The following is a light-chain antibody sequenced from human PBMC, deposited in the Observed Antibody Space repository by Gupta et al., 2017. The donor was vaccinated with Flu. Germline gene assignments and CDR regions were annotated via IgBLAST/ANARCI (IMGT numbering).Light chain of an antibody. Sequence: DIQMTQSPSTPSASVGDRVTITCRASQSISSWLVWYQQKPGKAPNLLIYKASTLQSGVPSRFSGSGSGTEFTLTISSLQPDDSATYHCQQFNSYPWTFGQGTKVDIK. J-gene: IGKJ1*01. CDR2: KAS. CDR1: QSISSW. V-gene: IGKV1-5*03. CDR3: QQFNSYPWT.